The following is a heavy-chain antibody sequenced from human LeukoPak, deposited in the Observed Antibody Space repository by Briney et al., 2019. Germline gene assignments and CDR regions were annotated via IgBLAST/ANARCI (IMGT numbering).Heavy chain of an antibody. CDR3: ARSGLTTVLYLD. V-gene: IGHV4-34*01. CDR2: INRSGNT. D-gene: IGHD4-11*01. CDR1: GGSFNKYY. J-gene: IGHJ4*02. Sequence: PSETLSLTCGVSGGSFNKYYWAWLRQPPGKGLGWIGEINRSGNTNYNPSLKSRVTISVDTSKNQFSLKLSSVTAADTAVYFCARSGLTTVLYLDWGQGTLVTVSS.